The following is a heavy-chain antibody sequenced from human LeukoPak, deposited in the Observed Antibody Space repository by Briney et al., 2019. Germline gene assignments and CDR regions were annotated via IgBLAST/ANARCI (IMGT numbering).Heavy chain of an antibody. CDR1: GYTFTGYY. CDR3: ARVGPRFLVGYFQH. CDR2: INPNSGGT. Sequence: ASVKVSCKASGYTFTGYYMHWVRQAPGQGLEWMGWINPNSGGTNYAQKFQGRVTMTRDTSISTAYMELSRLRSDDMAVYYCARVGPRFLVGYFQHWGQGTLVTVSS. D-gene: IGHD3-3*01. V-gene: IGHV1-2*02. J-gene: IGHJ1*01.